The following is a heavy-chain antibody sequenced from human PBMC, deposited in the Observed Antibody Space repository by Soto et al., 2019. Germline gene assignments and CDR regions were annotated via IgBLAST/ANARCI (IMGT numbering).Heavy chain of an antibody. CDR3: ARGGPCTSHCYYYGMDV. D-gene: IGHD2-2*01. J-gene: IGHJ6*02. CDR1: GFTFSSYA. V-gene: IGHV3-30-3*01. CDR2: ISYDGSNK. Sequence: HPGGSLRLSCAASGFTFSSYAMHWVRQAPGKGLEWVAVISYDGSNKYYADSVKGRFTISRDNSKNTLYLQMNSLRAEDTAVYYCARGGPCTSHCYYYGMDVWGQGTTVTVSS.